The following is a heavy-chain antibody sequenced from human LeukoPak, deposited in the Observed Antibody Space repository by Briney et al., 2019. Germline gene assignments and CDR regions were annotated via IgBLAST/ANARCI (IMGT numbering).Heavy chain of an antibody. Sequence: PSETLSLTCTVSGGSISSSSYYWGWIRQPPGKGLEWIGSIYYRGSTYYNPSLKSRVTISVDTSKNQFSLKLSSVTAADTAVYYCARQGRDGDYFDYWGQGTLVTVSS. D-gene: IGHD4-17*01. CDR1: GGSISSSSYY. CDR2: IYYRGST. V-gene: IGHV4-39*01. CDR3: ARQGRDGDYFDY. J-gene: IGHJ4*02.